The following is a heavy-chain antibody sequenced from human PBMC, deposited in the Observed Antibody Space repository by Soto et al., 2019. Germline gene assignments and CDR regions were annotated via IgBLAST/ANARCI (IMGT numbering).Heavy chain of an antibody. Sequence: ASVKVSCKASGYTFTSYAMHLVRQAPGQRLEWMGWINAGNGNTKYSQKFQGRVTITRDTSASTAYMELSSLRSEDTAVYYCARAILYENWFDPWGQGTLVTVS. V-gene: IGHV1-3*01. CDR2: INAGNGNT. CDR1: GYTFTSYA. CDR3: ARAILYENWFDP. D-gene: IGHD2-8*01. J-gene: IGHJ5*02.